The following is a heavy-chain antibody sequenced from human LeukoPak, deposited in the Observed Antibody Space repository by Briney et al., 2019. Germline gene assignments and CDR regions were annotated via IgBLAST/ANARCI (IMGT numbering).Heavy chain of an antibody. CDR2: ISAYNGNT. Sequence: ASVKVSCKASGYTFTSYGISWERQAPGQGLEWMGWISAYNGNTNYAQKLQGRVTMTTDTSTSTAYMELRSLRSDDTAVYYCARAGSRDYSNYFDYWGQGTLVTVSS. D-gene: IGHD4-11*01. V-gene: IGHV1-18*01. CDR1: GYTFTSYG. CDR3: ARAGSRDYSNYFDY. J-gene: IGHJ4*02.